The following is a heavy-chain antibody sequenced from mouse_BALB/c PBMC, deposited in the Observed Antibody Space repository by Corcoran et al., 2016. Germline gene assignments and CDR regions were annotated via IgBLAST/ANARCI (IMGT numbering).Heavy chain of an antibody. CDR2: INTNTGEP. CDR1: GYTFTNYG. CDR3: ARKVRRNWYFDV. Sequence: QIQLVQSGPELKKPGETVKISCKASGYTFTNYGMNWVEQAPGKGLKWMGWINTNTGEPTYAEEFKGRFAFSLETSASTAYLQINNLKNEDTATYFCARKVRRNWYFDVWGAGTTVTVSS. J-gene: IGHJ1*01. V-gene: IGHV9-3*02. D-gene: IGHD2-14*01.